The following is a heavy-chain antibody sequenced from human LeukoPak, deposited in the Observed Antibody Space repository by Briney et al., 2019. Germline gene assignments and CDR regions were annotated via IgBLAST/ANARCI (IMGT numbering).Heavy chain of an antibody. J-gene: IGHJ6*01. D-gene: IGHD1-26*01. CDR1: GFTFTSFA. CDR2: ISGSGDNT. V-gene: IGHV3-23*01. CDR3: AKMKGHPLPKYYMDV. Sequence: GGSLRLSCAASGFTFTSFAMSWVRRAPGKGLEWVSCISGSGDNTLYADSVKGRFTISRDNSKNTLYLEMNSLRAEDTAIYYCAKMKGHPLPKYYMDVWGQGTTVTVSS.